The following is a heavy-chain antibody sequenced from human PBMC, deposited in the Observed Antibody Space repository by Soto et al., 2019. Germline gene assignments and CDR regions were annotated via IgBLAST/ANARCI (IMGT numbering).Heavy chain of an antibody. V-gene: IGHV3-33*01. CDR3: ARHFTSSSWLAS. CDR1: GFTFSSYG. J-gene: IGHJ5*02. D-gene: IGHD6-13*01. CDR2: IWYDGSNK. Sequence: PGGSLRLSCAASGFTFSSYGMHWVRQAPGKGLEWVAVIWYDGSNKNYENSVKGGFTISRDNTKNTRNLQKNSLGAEERAVEYSARHFTSSSWLASWGQGTLVTVSS.